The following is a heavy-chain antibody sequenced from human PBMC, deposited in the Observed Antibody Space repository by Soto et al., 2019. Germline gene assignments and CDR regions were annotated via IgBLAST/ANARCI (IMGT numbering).Heavy chain of an antibody. CDR2: IYYSGDT. J-gene: IGHJ6*02. CDR1: GGSISSDSFY. CDR3: ARNQPQRYCSGGTCRPAYGLDV. Sequence: SETLSLTCTVSGGSISSDSFYWAWIRQPPGKGLEWIGIIYYSGDTYYNPSLAGRLTMSVDTSNQFSLTLRSVTAADTALYYCARNQPQRYCSGGTCRPAYGLDVWGQGTTVTVSS. D-gene: IGHD2-15*01. V-gene: IGHV4-39*01.